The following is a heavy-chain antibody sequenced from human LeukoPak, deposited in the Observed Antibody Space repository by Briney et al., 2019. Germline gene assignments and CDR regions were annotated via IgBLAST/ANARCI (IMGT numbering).Heavy chain of an antibody. CDR3: ARGALKWELPPIRARKSYYFDY. D-gene: IGHD1-26*01. Sequence: SETLSLTCTVSGYSISSGYYWGWIRQPPGKGLEWIGSIYHSGSTYYNPSLKSRVTISVDTSKNQFSLKLSSVTAADTAVYYCARGALKWELPPIRARKSYYFDYWGQGTLVTVSS. CDR1: GYSISSGYY. J-gene: IGHJ4*02. CDR2: IYHSGST. V-gene: IGHV4-38-2*02.